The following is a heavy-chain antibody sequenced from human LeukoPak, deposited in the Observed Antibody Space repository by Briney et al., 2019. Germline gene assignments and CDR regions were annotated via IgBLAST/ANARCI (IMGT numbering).Heavy chain of an antibody. CDR2: IRSKAYGGTT. CDR1: GFTFGDYA. Sequence: GGSLRLSCTASGFTFGDYAMSWFRQAPGKGLEWVGFIRSKAYGGTTEYAASVKGRFTISRDDSKSIAYLQMNSLKTEDTAVYYCTRSLLRYCSGGSCYSGDYWGQGTLVTVSS. D-gene: IGHD2-15*01. V-gene: IGHV3-49*03. CDR3: TRSLLRYCSGGSCYSGDY. J-gene: IGHJ4*02.